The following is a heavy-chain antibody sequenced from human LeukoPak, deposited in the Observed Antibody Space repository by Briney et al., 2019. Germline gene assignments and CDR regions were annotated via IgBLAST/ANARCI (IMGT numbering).Heavy chain of an antibody. CDR3: ARDPNSGYDC. D-gene: IGHD5-12*01. CDR2: ISSSSGYI. J-gene: IGHJ4*02. Sequence: PGGSLRLSCAASGFTFSSYSMNWVRQAPGKGLEWVSSISSSSGYIYYADSVKGRFTISRDNAKNSLYLQMNSLRAEDTAVYYCARDPNSGYDCWGQGTLVTVSS. CDR1: GFTFSSYS. V-gene: IGHV3-21*01.